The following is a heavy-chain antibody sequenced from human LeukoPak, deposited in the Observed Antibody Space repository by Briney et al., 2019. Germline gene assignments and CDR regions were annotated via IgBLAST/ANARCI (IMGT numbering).Heavy chain of an antibody. CDR3: ARSGAYGSGSDYFY. Sequence: SETLSLTCSVSGGSMSSGDYYWSWIRQHAGKGLEWIGYIFYSGNTFYNPSLKSRVTMSVDTSKNQFSLNLTSVTAADTAVYYCARSGAYGSGSDYFYWGQGTQVIVSS. J-gene: IGHJ4*02. D-gene: IGHD3-10*01. V-gene: IGHV4-31*03. CDR1: GGSMSSGDYY. CDR2: IFYSGNT.